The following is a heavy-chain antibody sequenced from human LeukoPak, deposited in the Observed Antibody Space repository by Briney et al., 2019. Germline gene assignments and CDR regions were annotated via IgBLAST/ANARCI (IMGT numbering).Heavy chain of an antibody. CDR3: ARDYGSGSYYYDY. V-gene: IGHV5-51*01. J-gene: IGHJ4*02. CDR1: GYTFTSYW. Sequence: GESLKISCKGSGYTFTSYWIGWVRQMPGKGLEWMGIIYPDDSDTRYSPSFQGQVTISADKSISTAYLQWSDLQASDTAMYYCARDYGSGSYYYDYWGQGTLVTVSS. D-gene: IGHD3-10*01. CDR2: IYPDDSDT.